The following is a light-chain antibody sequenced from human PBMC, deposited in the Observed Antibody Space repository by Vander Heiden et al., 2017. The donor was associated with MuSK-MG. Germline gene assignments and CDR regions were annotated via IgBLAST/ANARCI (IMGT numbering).Light chain of an antibody. CDR3: QQRDSNPWT. CDR1: QSISSY. J-gene: IGKJ1*01. V-gene: IGKV1-39*01. Sequence: DIQMTQSPSSLSASVGDRVTITCRASQSISSYLNWYQQKPGKAPKLLIYAASSLQSGVPSRFSGSGSGTDFTLTISRLQPEDFATYYCQQRDSNPWTFGQRTKVEIK. CDR2: AAS.